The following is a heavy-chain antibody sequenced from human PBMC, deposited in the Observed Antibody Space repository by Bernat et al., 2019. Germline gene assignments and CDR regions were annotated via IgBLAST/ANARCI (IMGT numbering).Heavy chain of an antibody. CDR2: IWYDGSNK. J-gene: IGHJ4*02. D-gene: IGHD6-13*01. CDR3: AKNQQLATYDY. CDR1: GFTFSTYG. V-gene: IGHV3-33*06. Sequence: QVQVVESGGGVVQPGRSLRLSCATSGFTFSTYGMHWVRQAPGKGLEWVAVIWYDGSNKYYADSVKGRFTISRDNSKNTLYLQMNSLRAEDTAVYYCAKNQQLATYDYWGQGTLVTVSS.